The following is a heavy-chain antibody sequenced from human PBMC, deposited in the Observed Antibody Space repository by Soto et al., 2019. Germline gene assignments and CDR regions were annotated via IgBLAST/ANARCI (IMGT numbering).Heavy chain of an antibody. Sequence: QVQLVQSGAEVKKPGASVKVSCKASGYSFTSFPIHWVRQAPGQGLECMGWINAANGYTRYSQKFQGRVTITRDTTATTDYMDLSSLKSEDTAVYYCARGGGLDGWGQGTLITVSS. D-gene: IGHD6-19*01. CDR2: INAANGYT. V-gene: IGHV1-3*01. J-gene: IGHJ4*02. CDR1: GYSFTSFP. CDR3: ARGGGLDG.